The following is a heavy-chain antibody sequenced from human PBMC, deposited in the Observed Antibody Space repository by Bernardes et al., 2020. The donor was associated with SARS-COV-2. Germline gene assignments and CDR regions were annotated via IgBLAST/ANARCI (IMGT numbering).Heavy chain of an antibody. V-gene: IGHV4-59*01. Sequence: SEPLSLTCTVSGGSISPYYWSWIRQPPGKGLEWIGYIFYSGSTNFNPSLKGRVTMSVDSSKNQFSLKLTSVTPADTAVYFCARGSSHDYFDSWGQGTLVTVSS. J-gene: IGHJ4*02. CDR1: GGSISPYY. CDR2: IFYSGST. CDR3: ARGSSHDYFDS.